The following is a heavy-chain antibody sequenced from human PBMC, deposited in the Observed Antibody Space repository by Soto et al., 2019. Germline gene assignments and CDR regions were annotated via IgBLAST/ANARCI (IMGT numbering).Heavy chain of an antibody. J-gene: IGHJ6*02. CDR2: INPSGGST. CDR3: ARAGSALHYYYYYGMDV. Sequence: QVQLVQSGAEVKKPGASVKVSCKASGYTFTSYYMHWVRQAPGQGLEWMGIINPSGGSTSYAQKFQGRVTMTRDTSTSTVYMELSSLRSEDTAVYYCARAGSALHYYYYYGMDVWGQGTTVTVSS. V-gene: IGHV1-46*01. CDR1: GYTFTSYY. D-gene: IGHD2-8*02.